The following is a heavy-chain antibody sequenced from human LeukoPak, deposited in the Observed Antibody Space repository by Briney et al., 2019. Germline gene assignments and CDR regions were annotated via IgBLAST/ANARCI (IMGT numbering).Heavy chain of an antibody. Sequence: ASVKVSCKASGYTFSNYYMHWVRQAPGQGLEWMGWINPNYGDTNYAQKFQGRVTMTRDTSISTAYMELSRLRPDDTAVYYCARVGSSGWYVHPTLDYWGQGTLVTVSS. J-gene: IGHJ4*02. CDR1: GYTFSNYY. CDR2: INPNYGDT. CDR3: ARVGSSGWYVHPTLDY. D-gene: IGHD6-19*01. V-gene: IGHV1-2*02.